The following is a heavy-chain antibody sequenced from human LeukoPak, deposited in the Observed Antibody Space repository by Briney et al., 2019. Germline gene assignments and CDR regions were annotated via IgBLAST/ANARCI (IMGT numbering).Heavy chain of an antibody. D-gene: IGHD2-2*01. CDR1: GFTFSSYA. J-gene: IGHJ4*02. CDR3: ATLYQLLYFDY. CDR2: ISGSGGST. V-gene: IGHV3-23*01. Sequence: GGSLRLSCAASGFTFSSYAMSWVRQAPRKGLEWVSAISGSGGSTYYADSVKGRFTISRDNSKNTLYLQMNSLRAEDTAVYYCATLYQLLYFDYWGQGTLVTVSS.